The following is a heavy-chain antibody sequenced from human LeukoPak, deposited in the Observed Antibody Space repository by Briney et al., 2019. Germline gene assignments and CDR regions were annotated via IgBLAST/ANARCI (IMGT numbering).Heavy chain of an antibody. CDR2: ISGYNGNT. V-gene: IGHV1-18*01. CDR1: GYRFNAYG. Sequence: GASVEVSCKTSGYRFNAYGISWVRQAPGQGLEWMGWISGYNGNTNYGEKVQGRLTITLDTSTTTAYMELSGLRSDDTAVYYCARVFDFGDNGDDAFDTWGQGTLVTVSS. J-gene: IGHJ3*02. CDR3: ARVFDFGDNGDDAFDT. D-gene: IGHD4-17*01.